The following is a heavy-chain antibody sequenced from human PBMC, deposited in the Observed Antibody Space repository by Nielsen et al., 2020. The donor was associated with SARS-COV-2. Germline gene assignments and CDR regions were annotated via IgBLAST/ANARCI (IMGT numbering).Heavy chain of an antibody. CDR2: VSAYNANT. V-gene: IGHV1-18*04. Sequence: ASVKVSCKASGYTFNNNGFSWVRQAHGQGLEWVGWVSAYNANTNYAQKLQGRVTMTTDTSTSTAYMELRSLRSDDTAVYYCARAVGSAFYYYYMDVWGQGTAVAVSS. J-gene: IGHJ6*03. CDR1: GYTFNNNG. CDR3: ARAVGSAFYYYYMDV. D-gene: IGHD2-15*01.